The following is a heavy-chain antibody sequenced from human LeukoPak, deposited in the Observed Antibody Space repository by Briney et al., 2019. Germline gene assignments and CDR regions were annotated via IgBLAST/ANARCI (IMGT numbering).Heavy chain of an antibody. D-gene: IGHD5-12*01. CDR1: GYTFTSYY. Sequence: GASVNVSFNGAGYTFTSYYFPLVWQAPGQGLGLMGIINLLGSSTNYAQKFQGTVTMTRDTSTSTVYMELSSLRSEDTAVYYCARSYSGYDSFDYWGQGTLVTVSS. V-gene: IGHV1-46*01. CDR3: ARSYSGYDSFDY. J-gene: IGHJ4*02. CDR2: INLLGSST.